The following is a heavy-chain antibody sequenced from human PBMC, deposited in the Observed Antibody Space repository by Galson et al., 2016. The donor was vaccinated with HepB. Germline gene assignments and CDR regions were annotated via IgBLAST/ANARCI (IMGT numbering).Heavy chain of an antibody. CDR2: ITAGDGNT. J-gene: IGHJ6*02. CDR1: GYTFTNYA. V-gene: IGHV1-3*01. CDR3: AGPYDYYYYHGMDV. Sequence: SVKVSCKASGYTFTNYAMHWARQAPGQRLEWMGWITAGDGNTKYSQKFQDRITITRDTSANTAYMELRSLRSEDTAVYYCAGPYDYYYYHGMDVWGQGTTVTVSS. D-gene: IGHD2-2*01.